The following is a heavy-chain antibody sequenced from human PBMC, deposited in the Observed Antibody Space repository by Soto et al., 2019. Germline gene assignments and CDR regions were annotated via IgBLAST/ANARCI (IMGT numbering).Heavy chain of an antibody. Sequence: EVQLVESGGGLVKPGGSVRLSCAASGFTFSSYSMNWVRQAPGKGLEWVSSISSSSSYIYYADSVKGRFTISRDNAKNSLYLQMNSLRAEDTAVYYCARDFESSGWNDYWGQGTLVTVSS. CDR3: ARDFESSGWNDY. J-gene: IGHJ4*02. CDR2: ISSSSSYI. CDR1: GFTFSSYS. D-gene: IGHD6-19*01. V-gene: IGHV3-21*01.